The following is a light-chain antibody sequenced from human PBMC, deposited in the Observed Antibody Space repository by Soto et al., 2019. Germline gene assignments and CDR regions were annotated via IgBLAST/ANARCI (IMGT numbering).Light chain of an antibody. CDR1: QSIGRE. Sequence: DIQMTQSPSTLSASIGDRVTITCRASQSIGRELAWYQQKPGKAPKLLIYKASSLESGVPSTFSGSGSGTEFSLTVSSLQPDDFAAYYCLQYQIYPPTFGGGTKVDIK. V-gene: IGKV1-5*03. J-gene: IGKJ4*01. CDR2: KAS. CDR3: LQYQIYPPT.